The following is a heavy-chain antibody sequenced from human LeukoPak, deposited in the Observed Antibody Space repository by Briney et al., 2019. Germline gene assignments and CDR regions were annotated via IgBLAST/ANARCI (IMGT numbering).Heavy chain of an antibody. J-gene: IGHJ5*02. CDR2: IIPIFGTA. CDR1: GYTFTSYY. Sequence: KISCKGSGYTFTSYYMHWVRQAPGQGLEWMGGIIPIFGTANYAQKFQGRVTITTDESTSTAYMELSSLRSEDTAVYYCARELTAYYYGSGSYYNWFDPWGQGTLVTVSS. CDR3: ARELTAYYYGSGSYYNWFDP. V-gene: IGHV1-69*05. D-gene: IGHD3-10*01.